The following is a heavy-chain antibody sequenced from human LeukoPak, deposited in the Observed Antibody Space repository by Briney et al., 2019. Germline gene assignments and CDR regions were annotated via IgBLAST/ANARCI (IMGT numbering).Heavy chain of an antibody. CDR3: ARRSVVIIPPFYYYYMDV. CDR2: IYTSGST. V-gene: IGHV4-4*08. D-gene: IGHD3-3*01. J-gene: IGHJ6*03. Sequence: KPSETLSLTCTVSGGSISSHHWSWIRQPPGKGLEWIGYIYTSGSTNYNPSLKSRVTISVDTSKNQFSLKLSSVTAADTAVYYCARRSVVIIPPFYYYYMDVWGKGTTVTVSS. CDR1: GGSISSHH.